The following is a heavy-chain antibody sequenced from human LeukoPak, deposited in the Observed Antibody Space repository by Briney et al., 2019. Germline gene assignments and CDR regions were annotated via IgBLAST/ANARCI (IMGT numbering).Heavy chain of an antibody. V-gene: IGHV4-39*01. CDR3: ARLNLDIAVDNWIDP. CDR2: IYYSGST. D-gene: IGHD6-19*01. CDR1: GGSISSSNYY. Sequence: SETLSLTCTVSGGSISSSNYYWGWIRQPPGKGLEWIGSIYYSGSTYYNSSLKSRVTISVDTSKNQFSLKLSSVTAADTAVYYCARLNLDIAVDNWIDPWGQGTLVTVSS. J-gene: IGHJ5*02.